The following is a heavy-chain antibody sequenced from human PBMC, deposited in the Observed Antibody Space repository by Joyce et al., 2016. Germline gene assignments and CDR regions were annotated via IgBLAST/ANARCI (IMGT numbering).Heavy chain of an antibody. Sequence: DVQLVESGGGLVQPGGSLRLSCTASGFTVGGNYMSWVGQVPGKGVEWVAVIHSGGDTFYADFVKGRFTISRDNSMNTFSLQMNSLRAEDSAVYYCARDMWRSPGMGGYYFDYWGQGTLVTVSS. CDR2: IHSGGDT. CDR1: GFTVGGNY. D-gene: IGHD1-14*01. CDR3: ARDMWRSPGMGGYYFDY. J-gene: IGHJ4*02. V-gene: IGHV3-66*01.